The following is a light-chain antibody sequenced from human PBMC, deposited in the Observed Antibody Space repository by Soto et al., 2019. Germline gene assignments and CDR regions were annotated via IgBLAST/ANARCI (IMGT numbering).Light chain of an antibody. CDR2: EGS. CDR1: SSDVGSYNL. V-gene: IGLV2-23*03. J-gene: IGLJ1*01. CDR3: CSYAGSSTFNYV. Sequence: QSALTQPASVSGSPGQSITISCTGTSSDVGSYNLVSWYQQHPGKAPKHMIYEGSKRPSGVSNRFSGSKSGNTACLTISGLQAEDEADYYCCSYAGSSTFNYVFGTGTKVTVL.